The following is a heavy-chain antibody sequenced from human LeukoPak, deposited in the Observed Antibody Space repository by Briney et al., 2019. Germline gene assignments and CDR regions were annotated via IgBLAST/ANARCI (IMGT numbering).Heavy chain of an antibody. D-gene: IGHD3-16*02. CDR3: ARSMVTFGGLIVPLDY. V-gene: IGHV1-3*01. CDR1: GYPFASSA. CDR2: INADNGHT. Sequence: ASVKVSCKASGYPFASSALHWVRQAPGQRLEWMGWINADNGHTKYSQKFQGRITITRDTSASTGYMEVSSLRSEDTSVYYCARSMVTFGGLIVPLDYWGQGSLVTVSS. J-gene: IGHJ4*02.